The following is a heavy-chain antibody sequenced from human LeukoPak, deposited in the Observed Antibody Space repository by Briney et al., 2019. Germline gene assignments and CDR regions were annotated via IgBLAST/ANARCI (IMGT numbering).Heavy chain of an antibody. CDR2: ISAYNGNT. CDR1: GYTFTSYG. Sequence: GASVKVSCKASGYTFTSYGISWVRQAPGQGLEWMGWISAYNGNTNYAQKLQGRVTMTTDTSTSTAYMELTSLRSDDTAVYYCARAGVTTYYSDSSGYYPLDDWGQGTLVTVSS. J-gene: IGHJ4*02. V-gene: IGHV1-18*01. CDR3: ARAGVTTYYSDSSGYYPLDD. D-gene: IGHD3-22*01.